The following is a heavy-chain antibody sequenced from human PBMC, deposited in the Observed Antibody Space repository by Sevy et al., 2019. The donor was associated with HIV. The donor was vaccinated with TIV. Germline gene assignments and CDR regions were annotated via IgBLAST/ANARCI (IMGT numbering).Heavy chain of an antibody. D-gene: IGHD2-2*01. V-gene: IGHV3-66*01. CDR2: IYRGGST. CDR1: GFTVSSTY. CDR3: ATSAVRFYYYGMDV. Sequence: GGSLRLSCAASGFTVSSTYMSWVRQAPGKGLEWVSVIYRGGSTYYADSVKGRSVISRDNSKNTLYLEMNSLTAEDTAVYYCATSAVRFYYYGMDVWGQGTTVTVSS. J-gene: IGHJ6*02.